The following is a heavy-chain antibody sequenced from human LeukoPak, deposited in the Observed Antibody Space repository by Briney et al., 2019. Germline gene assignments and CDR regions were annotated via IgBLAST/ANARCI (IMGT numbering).Heavy chain of an antibody. CDR1: GGSISSSSYY. D-gene: IGHD5-24*01. V-gene: IGHV4-39*01. CDR3: ARLLATLSGGFDY. CDR2: IYYSGST. J-gene: IGHJ4*02. Sequence: SETLSLTCTVSGGSISSSSYYWGWIRQPPGKGLERIGSIYYSGSTYYNPSLKSRVTISVDTSKNQFSLKLSSVTAADTAVYYCARLLATLSGGFDYWGQGTLVTVPS.